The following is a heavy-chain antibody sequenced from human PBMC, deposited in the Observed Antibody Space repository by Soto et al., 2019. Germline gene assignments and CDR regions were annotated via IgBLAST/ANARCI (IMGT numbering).Heavy chain of an antibody. CDR3: ARDDHIVVVPTSLGAMDV. CDR1: GGSISSNKW. D-gene: IGHD2-2*01. Sequence: QVQLQESGPGLVKPSETLSLTCAVCGGSISSNKWWSWVRQPPGKGLEWIGEIYHSGSTNYNPSLKSRVTISIDKAKNQFSLKLTSVTAADSAVYYCARDDHIVVVPTSLGAMDVWGQGTTVTVSS. J-gene: IGHJ6*02. CDR2: IYHSGST. V-gene: IGHV4-4*02.